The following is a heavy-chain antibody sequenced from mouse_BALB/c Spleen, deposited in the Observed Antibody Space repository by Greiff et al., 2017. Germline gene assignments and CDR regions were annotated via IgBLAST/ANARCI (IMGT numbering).Heavy chain of an antibody. Sequence: VQLQQPGAELVKPGASVKLSCKASGYTFTSYWMHWVKQRPGQGLEWIGEINPSNGRTNYNEKFKSKATLTVDKSSSTAYMQLSSLTSEDSAVYYCARGHGSSPYAMDYWGQGTSVTVSS. V-gene: IGHV1S81*02. D-gene: IGHD1-1*01. CDR3: ARGHGSSPYAMDY. J-gene: IGHJ4*01. CDR2: INPSNGRT. CDR1: GYTFTSYW.